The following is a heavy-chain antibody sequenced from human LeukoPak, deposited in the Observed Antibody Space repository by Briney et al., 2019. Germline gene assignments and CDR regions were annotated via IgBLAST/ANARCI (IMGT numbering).Heavy chain of an antibody. J-gene: IGHJ6*02. D-gene: IGHD1-26*01. CDR2: ISWNSGSI. CDR3: AKDMGMWELLSYGGMDV. V-gene: IGHV3-9*01. Sequence: GGSLRLSCAASGFTFDDYAMHWVRQAPGKGLEWVSGISWNSGSIGYADSVKGRFTISRDNAKNSLYLQMNSLRAEDTALYYCAKDMGMWELLSYGGMDVWGQGTTVTVSS. CDR1: GFTFDDYA.